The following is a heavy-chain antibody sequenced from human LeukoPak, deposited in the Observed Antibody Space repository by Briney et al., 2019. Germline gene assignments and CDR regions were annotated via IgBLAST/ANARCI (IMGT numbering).Heavy chain of an antibody. CDR3: ARDTGGGYSCYDC. V-gene: IGHV3-23*01. J-gene: IGHJ4*02. CDR2: ISGSDGST. CDR1: GFTFSTYA. Sequence: GGSLRLSCAASGFTFSTYAMGWVRQAPGKGLEWVSTISGSDGSTDYADSVKGRFTISRDNAKNSLYLQMNSPRAEDTAVYYCARDTGGGYSCYDCWGQGTLVTVSS. D-gene: IGHD5-18*01.